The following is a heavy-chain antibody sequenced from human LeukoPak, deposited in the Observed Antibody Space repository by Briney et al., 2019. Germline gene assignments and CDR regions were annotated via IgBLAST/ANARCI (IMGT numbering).Heavy chain of an antibody. CDR1: GYSISNDYY. CDR3: ARDAGYYYGSGSYRTNWFDP. CDR2: IYHSGST. Sequence: SETLSLTCTVSGYSISNDYYWGWIRQPPGKGLEWIGSIYHSGSTYYNPSLKSRVTISVDTSKNQFFLKLSSVTAADTAVYYCARDAGYYYGSGSYRTNWFDPWGQGTLVTVSS. V-gene: IGHV4-38-2*02. D-gene: IGHD3-10*01. J-gene: IGHJ5*02.